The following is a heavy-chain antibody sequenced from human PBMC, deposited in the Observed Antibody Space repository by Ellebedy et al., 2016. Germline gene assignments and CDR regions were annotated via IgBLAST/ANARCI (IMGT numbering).Heavy chain of an antibody. CDR3: ARGTYSSSWYLFDY. V-gene: IGHV3-7*01. J-gene: IGHJ4*02. D-gene: IGHD6-13*01. CDR2: IKQDGSEK. CDR1: GFTFSSYW. Sequence: GESLKISCAASGFTFSSYWMSWVRHAPGKGLEWVANIKQDGSEKYYVDSVKGRFTISRDNAKNSLYLQMNSLRAEDTAVYYCARGTYSSSWYLFDYWGQGTLVTVSS.